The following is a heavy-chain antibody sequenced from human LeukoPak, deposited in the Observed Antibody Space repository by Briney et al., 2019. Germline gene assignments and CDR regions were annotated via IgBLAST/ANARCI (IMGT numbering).Heavy chain of an antibody. D-gene: IGHD1-26*01. CDR3: ARDRIKSGSYYFDY. J-gene: IGHJ4*02. V-gene: IGHV3-48*01. CDR2: SSGRSSTI. CDR1: AFTFSDYS. Sequence: GGSLRLSCAASAFTFSDYSMNWVRQAPGQGLDWVSYSSGRSSTIYYADSVKGRFTISRDNAKNLMYLQMNSLRAEDTAVYYCARDRIKSGSYYFDYWGQGPLVTVCS.